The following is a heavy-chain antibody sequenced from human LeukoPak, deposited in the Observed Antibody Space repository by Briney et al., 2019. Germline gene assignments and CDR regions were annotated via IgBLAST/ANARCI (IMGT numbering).Heavy chain of an antibody. Sequence: SETLSLTCTVSGGSISSGDYYRSWIRQPPGKGLEWIGYIYYSGSTYYNPSLKSRVTISVDTSKNQFSLKLSSVTAADTAVYYCAGGGSRYCSGGSCKSNGWYWFDPWGQGTLVTVSS. CDR3: AGGGSRYCSGGSCKSNGWYWFDP. V-gene: IGHV4-30-4*01. CDR1: GGSISSGDYY. J-gene: IGHJ5*02. D-gene: IGHD2-15*01. CDR2: IYYSGST.